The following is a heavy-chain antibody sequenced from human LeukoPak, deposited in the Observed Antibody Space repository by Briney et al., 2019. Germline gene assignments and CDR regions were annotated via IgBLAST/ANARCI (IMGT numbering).Heavy chain of an antibody. J-gene: IGHJ4*02. CDR3: ARDKGSSGSSQLDY. V-gene: IGHV3-21*04. D-gene: IGHD3-22*01. CDR1: GFTFRNHA. CDR2: IGGSSSDI. Sequence: PGGSLRLSCAASGFTFRNHAMNWVRQAPGKGLEWVSSIGGSSSDIYYADSVKGRFTISRDNAKNSLYLQMNSLRAEDTALYYCARDKGSSGSSQLDYWGQGTLVTVSS.